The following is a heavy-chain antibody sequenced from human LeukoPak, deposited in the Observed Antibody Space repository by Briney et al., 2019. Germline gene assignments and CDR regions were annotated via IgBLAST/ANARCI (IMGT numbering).Heavy chain of an antibody. CDR2: ISSSSSYI. D-gene: IGHD3-10*01. CDR1: GFTFSSYS. Sequence: GESLKISCAASGFTFSSYSINRVRQAPGKGLEWVSSISSSSSYIYYADSVKGRFTISRDNAKNSLYLQMNSLRAEDTAVYYCARWFGELLHLDYYYYYMDVWGKGTTVTVSS. CDR3: ARWFGELLHLDYYYYYMDV. J-gene: IGHJ6*03. V-gene: IGHV3-21*01.